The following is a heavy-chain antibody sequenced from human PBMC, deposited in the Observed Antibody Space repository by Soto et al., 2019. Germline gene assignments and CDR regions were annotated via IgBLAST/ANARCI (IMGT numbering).Heavy chain of an antibody. CDR2: ISGSGGST. Sequence: SGGSLRLSCAASGFTFSSYAMSWVRQAPGKGLEWVSAISGSGGSTYYADSVKGRFTISRDNSKNTLYLQMNSLRAEDTAVYYCAKDGKGTAMASSDYWGQGTLVTVSS. CDR1: GFTFSSYA. V-gene: IGHV3-23*01. J-gene: IGHJ4*02. CDR3: AKDGKGTAMASSDY. D-gene: IGHD5-18*01.